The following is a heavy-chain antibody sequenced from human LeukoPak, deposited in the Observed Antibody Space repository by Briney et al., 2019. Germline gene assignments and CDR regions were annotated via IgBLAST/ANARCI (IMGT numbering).Heavy chain of an antibody. CDR1: RFTFSSYS. CDR3: ARIVLTPPYGMDV. Sequence: PGGSLRLSCVASRFTFSSYSMTWVRRAPGTGVEWVSSISFGGGHIFYTDSVKGRFTIFRDDSKNSLYLEMNSLRAEDTAVYFCARIVLTPPYGMDVWGQGTTVTVSS. J-gene: IGHJ6*02. V-gene: IGHV3-21*01. CDR2: ISFGGGHI. D-gene: IGHD2/OR15-2a*01.